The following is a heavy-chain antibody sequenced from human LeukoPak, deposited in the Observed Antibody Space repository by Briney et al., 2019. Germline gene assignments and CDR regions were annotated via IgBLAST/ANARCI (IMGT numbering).Heavy chain of an antibody. CDR3: ASNLGYCSGGSCSENY. D-gene: IGHD2-15*01. CDR2: INPNSGGT. V-gene: IGHV1-2*02. J-gene: IGHJ4*02. CDR1: GYTFTGYY. Sequence: ASVKVSCKASGYTFTGYYMHWVRQAPGQGRAGMGWINPNSGGTNYAQKFQGRVTMTRDTSISTAYMELSRLRSDDTAVYYCASNLGYCSGGSCSENYWGQGTLVTVSS.